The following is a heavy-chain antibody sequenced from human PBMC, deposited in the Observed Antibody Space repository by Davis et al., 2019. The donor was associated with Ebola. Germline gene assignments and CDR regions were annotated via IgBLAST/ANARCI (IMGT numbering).Heavy chain of an antibody. CDR1: GGTFSSYA. D-gene: IGHD6-19*01. CDR2: ISAYNGNT. Sequence: ASVKVSCKASGGTFSSYAISWVRQAPGQGLEWMGWISAYNGNTNYAQKLQGRVTMTTDTSTSTAYMELRSLRSDDTAVYYCARLSRSGWGGGWFDPWGQGTLVTVSS. J-gene: IGHJ5*02. CDR3: ARLSRSGWGGGWFDP. V-gene: IGHV1-18*01.